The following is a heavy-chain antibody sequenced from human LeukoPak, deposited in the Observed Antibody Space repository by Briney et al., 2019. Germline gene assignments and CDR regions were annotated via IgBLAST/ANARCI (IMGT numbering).Heavy chain of an antibody. Sequence: ASVKVSCKASGYTFTSYYMHWVRQAPGQGLEWMGIINPSGGSTSYAQKFQGRVPMTRDTSTSTVYMELSSLRSEDTAVYYCARDSIVAAEYFQHWGQGTLVTVSS. CDR3: ARDSIVAAEYFQH. D-gene: IGHD1-26*01. CDR2: INPSGGST. J-gene: IGHJ1*01. V-gene: IGHV1-46*01. CDR1: GYTFTSYY.